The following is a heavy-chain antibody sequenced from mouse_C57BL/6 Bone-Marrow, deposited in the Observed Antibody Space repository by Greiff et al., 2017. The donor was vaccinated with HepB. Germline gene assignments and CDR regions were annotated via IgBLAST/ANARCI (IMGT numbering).Heavy chain of an antibody. CDR1: GYTFTSYT. CDR2: INPSSGYT. V-gene: IGHV1-4*01. J-gene: IGHJ1*03. CDR3: ARPYGSSYHWYFDV. D-gene: IGHD1-1*01. Sequence: VQLQQSGAELARPGASVKMSCKASGYTFTSYTMHWVKQRPGQGLEWIGYINPSSGYTKSNQKFKDKATLTADKSSSTAYMQLSSLTSEDSAVYYCARPYGSSYHWYFDVWGTGTTVTVSS.